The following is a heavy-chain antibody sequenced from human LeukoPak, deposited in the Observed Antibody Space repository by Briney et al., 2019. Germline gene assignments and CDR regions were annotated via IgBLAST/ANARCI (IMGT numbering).Heavy chain of an antibody. D-gene: IGHD3-10*01. J-gene: IGHJ4*02. Sequence: GGSLRLSCAASGFTVSSNYMSWVRQAPGKGLEWVSVIYSGGSTYYADSVKGRFTISRDNSENTLYLQMNSLRAEDTAVYYCARRGSGSYWSSFDYWGQGTLVTVSS. CDR1: GFTVSSNY. CDR2: IYSGGST. V-gene: IGHV3-53*01. CDR3: ARRGSGSYWSSFDY.